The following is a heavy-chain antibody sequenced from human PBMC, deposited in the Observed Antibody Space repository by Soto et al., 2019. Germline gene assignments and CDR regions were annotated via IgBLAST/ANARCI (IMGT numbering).Heavy chain of an antibody. D-gene: IGHD5-12*01. V-gene: IGHV1-69*01. Sequence: QVQLVQSGAEVKQPGSSVKVSCQASGVTFSSFAISWVRQAPGQGLEWMGGSIPIFRTPNYAQNFQGRVTITADESTRSVYMELSRLRSEDTAVYYCARSTGSGFRPGTHRFNWFDPWGQGTLVTVSS. CDR2: SIPIFRTP. CDR1: GVTFSSFA. CDR3: ARSTGSGFRPGTHRFNWFDP. J-gene: IGHJ5*02.